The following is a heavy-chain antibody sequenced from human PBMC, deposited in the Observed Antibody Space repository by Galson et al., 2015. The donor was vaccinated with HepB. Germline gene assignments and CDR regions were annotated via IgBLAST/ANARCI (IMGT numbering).Heavy chain of an antibody. Sequence: SVKVSCKASGYTFIGYYMHWVRQAPGQGLEWMGWINPDSGGTNYVQKFQGRVTMTRDTSISTAYMELSRLSSDDTAVYYCARGLHSGATTLSDYWGQGTLVTVSS. CDR1: GYTFIGYY. CDR2: INPDSGGT. CDR3: ARGLHSGATTLSDY. V-gene: IGHV1-2*02. J-gene: IGHJ4*02. D-gene: IGHD1-26*01.